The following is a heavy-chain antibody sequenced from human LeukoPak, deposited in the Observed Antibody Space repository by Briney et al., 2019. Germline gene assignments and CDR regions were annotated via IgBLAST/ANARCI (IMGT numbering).Heavy chain of an antibody. D-gene: IGHD3-10*01. V-gene: IGHV3-21*06. Sequence: GGSLRLSCVASGFTFSDYSMNWVRQAPGKGLEWVASTSSGSSWIYYADSVRGRFTISRDNAKNLLYLQMNSLRAEDTAVYYCARSELGYNYHYMDVWGKGTTVTISS. CDR3: ARSELGYNYHYMDV. CDR1: GFTFSDYS. CDR2: TSSGSSWI. J-gene: IGHJ6*03.